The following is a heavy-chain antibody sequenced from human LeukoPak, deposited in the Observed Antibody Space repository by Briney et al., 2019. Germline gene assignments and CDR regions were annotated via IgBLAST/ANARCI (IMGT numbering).Heavy chain of an antibody. J-gene: IGHJ4*02. CDR1: GYTFTNYD. CDR3: ATKRTTWFDY. V-gene: IGHV1-2*02. CDR2: INPNSGGT. Sequence: GASVKVSCKASGYTFTNYDINWVRQAPGQGLEWMGWINPNSGGTNYAQKFQGRVTMTRDTSISTAYMELSRLRSDDTAVYYCATKRTTWFDYWGQGTLVTVSS. D-gene: IGHD1-7*01.